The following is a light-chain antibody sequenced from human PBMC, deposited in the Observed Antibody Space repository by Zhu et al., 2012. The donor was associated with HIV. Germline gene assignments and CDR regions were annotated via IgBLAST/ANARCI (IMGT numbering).Light chain of an antibody. CDR3: QQYGSAPSIS. V-gene: IGKV3-20*01. J-gene: IGKJ5*01. Sequence: EVVLTQSPSSLSLSPGDRATLSCRASQTVNTKYLXWYRQKSGQAPNLLIYYTSTRATGIPERFSGSGSGTDFTLTISSLEPEDSAVYYCQQYGSAPSISFGQGTRLEIK. CDR1: QTVNTKY. CDR2: YTS.